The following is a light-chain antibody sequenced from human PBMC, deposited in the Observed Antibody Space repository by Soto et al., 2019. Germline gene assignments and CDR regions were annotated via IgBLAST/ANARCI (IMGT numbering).Light chain of an antibody. V-gene: IGLV2-11*01. J-gene: IGLJ2*01. Sequence: QSALTQPASVSGSPGQSITISCTGTSSDVGGYNYVSWHQQHPGKAPKLMIYDVNKRPSGVPDRFSGSKSGGTASLTISGLQAEDEADYYCCSYAGSYTLVFGGGTKLTVL. CDR1: SSDVGGYNY. CDR2: DVN. CDR3: CSYAGSYTLV.